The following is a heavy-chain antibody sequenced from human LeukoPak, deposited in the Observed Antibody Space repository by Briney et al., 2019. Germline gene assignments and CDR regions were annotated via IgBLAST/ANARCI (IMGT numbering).Heavy chain of an antibody. J-gene: IGHJ6*04. V-gene: IGHV3-9*01. Sequence: GGSLRLSCAASGFTFDDYAMHWVRQGPGKGLEWVSGISWDSGTIAYADSVKGRFTISRDNAKKSLYLQMNSLRAEDTAVYYCAELGITMIGGVWGKGTTVTISS. CDR2: ISWDSGTI. CDR3: AELGITMIGGV. D-gene: IGHD3-10*02. CDR1: GFTFDDYA.